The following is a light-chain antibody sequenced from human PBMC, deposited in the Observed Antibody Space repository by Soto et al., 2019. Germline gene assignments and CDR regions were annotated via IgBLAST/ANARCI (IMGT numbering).Light chain of an antibody. Sequence: EIVMTQSPATLSVSPGERATLSRRASQSVSSNLAWYQQKPGQAPRLLIYGASTRATGIPARFSGSGSGTEFTLTISSLQSEDFAVYYCQQYNNWPRTFGQGTRWISN. V-gene: IGKV3-15*01. CDR3: QQYNNWPRT. J-gene: IGKJ1*01. CDR2: GAS. CDR1: QSVSSN.